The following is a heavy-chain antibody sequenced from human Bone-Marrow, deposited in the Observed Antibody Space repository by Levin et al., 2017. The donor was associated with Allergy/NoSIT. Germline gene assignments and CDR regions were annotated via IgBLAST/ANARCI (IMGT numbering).Heavy chain of an antibody. CDR2: ISNTGNT. J-gene: IGHJ4*02. CDR1: GVSISVDDYY. Sequence: PSETLSLTCTVSGVSISVDDYYWSWIRQHPEKGLEWIGYISNTGNTYYHPSLKSRATISLDTSKNQYSLKLSSVTAADTAVYFCARDRDLWGHDCWGQGTLVTVSS. D-gene: IGHD3-10*01. V-gene: IGHV4-31*03. CDR3: ARDRDLWGHDC.